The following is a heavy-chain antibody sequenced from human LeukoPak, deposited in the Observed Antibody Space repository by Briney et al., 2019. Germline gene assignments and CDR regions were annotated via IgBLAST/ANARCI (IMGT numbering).Heavy chain of an antibody. CDR2: IKQDGSEK. Sequence: GGSLRLSCAASGFTFSSYWMSWVRQAPGKGLEWVANIKQDGSEKYYVDSVKGRFTITRDNAKNSLYLQMNSLRAEDTAVYYCARGSEGLTIFACYYYYMDVWGKGTTVTVSS. V-gene: IGHV3-7*01. CDR3: ARGSEGLTIFACYYYYMDV. CDR1: GFTFSSYW. D-gene: IGHD3-3*01. J-gene: IGHJ6*03.